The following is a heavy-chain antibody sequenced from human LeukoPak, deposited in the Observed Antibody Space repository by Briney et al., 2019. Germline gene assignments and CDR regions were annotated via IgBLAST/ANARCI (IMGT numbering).Heavy chain of an antibody. V-gene: IGHV1-2*02. CDR2: INPNSGGT. D-gene: IGHD1-26*01. CDR3: ARPPSRGQGYGMDV. J-gene: IGHJ6*02. Sequence: AASVKVSCKASGYTFTGYYMHWVRQAPGQGLEWMGWINPNSGGTNYAQKFQGRVTMTRDTSISTAYMELSRLRSDDTAVYYCARPPSRGQGYGMDVWGQGTTVTVSS. CDR1: GYTFTGYY.